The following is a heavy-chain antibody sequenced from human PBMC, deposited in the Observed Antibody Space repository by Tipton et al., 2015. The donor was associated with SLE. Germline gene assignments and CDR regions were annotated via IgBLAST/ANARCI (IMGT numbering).Heavy chain of an antibody. CDR1: GGSISSSYY. Sequence: TLSLTCTVSGGSISSSYYWGWIRQSPGKGLEWIGSISYTGSTYYNPSLKSRVTISVGTSTNQLSLRLTSVTAADTAVYYCGRHKTATRAFDFWGQGTLVTVSS. J-gene: IGHJ3*01. CDR2: ISYTGST. V-gene: IGHV4-39*01. D-gene: IGHD1-1*01. CDR3: GRHKTATRAFDF.